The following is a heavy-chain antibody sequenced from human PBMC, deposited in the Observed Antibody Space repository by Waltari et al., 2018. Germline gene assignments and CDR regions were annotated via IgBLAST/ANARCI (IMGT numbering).Heavy chain of an antibody. D-gene: IGHD1-26*01. CDR3: ARGRSGSYPD. Sequence: EVQLVPSGAEGKKPGEALRISCKGSGYTFSIYWIAWVRQVPGKGLEWMGLIFPGDSDTRYCTSFQGKVNISADKYISTAYLQWSSLKASDTAIYYCARGRSGSYPDWGQGTLVTVSS. CDR1: GYTFSIYW. V-gene: IGHV5-51*01. J-gene: IGHJ4*02. CDR2: IFPGDSDT.